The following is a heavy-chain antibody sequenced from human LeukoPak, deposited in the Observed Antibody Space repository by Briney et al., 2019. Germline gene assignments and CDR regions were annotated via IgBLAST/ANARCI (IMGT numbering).Heavy chain of an antibody. CDR3: ARRTNMGRHDY. V-gene: IGHV4-39*07. J-gene: IGHJ4*02. CDR1: GGSISSSSYY. Sequence: SETLSLTCTVSGGSISSSSYYWGWIRQPPGKGLEWIGSIYYSGSTYYNPSLKSRVTISVDTSKNQFSLKLSSVTAADTAVYYCARRTNMGRHDYWGQGTLVTVSS. D-gene: IGHD3-10*01. CDR2: IYYSGST.